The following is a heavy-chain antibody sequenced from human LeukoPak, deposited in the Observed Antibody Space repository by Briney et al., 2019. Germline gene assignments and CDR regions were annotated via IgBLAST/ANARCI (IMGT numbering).Heavy chain of an antibody. J-gene: IGHJ6*02. CDR3: AREHSRGTIFGVAIIMDV. V-gene: IGHV4-31*03. D-gene: IGHD3-3*01. Sequence: PSETLSLTCTVSGVSISSGGYYWSWIRQHPGKGLEWIGYIYYSGSTYYNPSLKSRVTISVDTSKNQFSLKLSSVTAADTAVYYCAREHSRGTIFGVAIIMDVWGQGTTVTVSS. CDR2: IYYSGST. CDR1: GVSISSGGYY.